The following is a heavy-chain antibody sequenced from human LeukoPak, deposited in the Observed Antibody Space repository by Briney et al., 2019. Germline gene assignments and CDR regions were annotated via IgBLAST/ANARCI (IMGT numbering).Heavy chain of an antibody. Sequence: ASVKVSCKASGYTFTAYSMHWVRQAPGQGLEWMGWINPNSGSTNYAQKFQGRVTMTRDTSITTAYMELSRLRSDDTAVYYCARDLDYYGSGSFFNIWGQGTMIPASS. D-gene: IGHD3-10*01. J-gene: IGHJ3*02. CDR3: ARDLDYYGSGSFFNI. CDR2: INPNSGST. V-gene: IGHV1-2*02. CDR1: GYTFTAYS.